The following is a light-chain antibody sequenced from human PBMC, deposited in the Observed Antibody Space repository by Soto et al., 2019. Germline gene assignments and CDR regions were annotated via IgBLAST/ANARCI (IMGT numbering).Light chain of an antibody. CDR2: KAS. J-gene: IGKJ5*01. CDR1: QSISRL. CDR3: QQYNSYPLT. Sequence: DIQMTQSPSTLSASVGDRVTITCRASQSISRLLAWYQQKPGRAPTLLIYKASSLESGVPSRFSGSVSGTEFSLTISSLQPDDSATYYCQQYNSYPLTFGQGTRLEIK. V-gene: IGKV1-5*03.